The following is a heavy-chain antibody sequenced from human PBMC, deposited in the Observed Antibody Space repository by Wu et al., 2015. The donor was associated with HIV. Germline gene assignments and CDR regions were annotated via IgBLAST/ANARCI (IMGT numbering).Heavy chain of an antibody. CDR2: VNCNNGVT. J-gene: IGHJ4*02. V-gene: IGHV1-2*02. D-gene: IGHD3-22*01. Sequence: QVQLVQSGAEVKTPGASVKVSCKASGYTFTGHYIHWVRQAPGQGLEWMGYVNCNNGVTNSVQKLQGRVTMTRDTSMSTAYMELSGLTSDDTALYYCARESIDMDSSGKRAHRGHYFDYWGQGTEVIVSS. CDR3: ARESIDMDSSGKRAHRGHYFDY. CDR1: GYTFTGHY.